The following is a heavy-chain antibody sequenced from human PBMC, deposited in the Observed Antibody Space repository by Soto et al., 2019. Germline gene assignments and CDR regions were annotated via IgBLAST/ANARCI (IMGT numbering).Heavy chain of an antibody. CDR3: ARLHDYGDRKGGDY. CDR1: GGTFSSYT. V-gene: IGHV1-69*02. Sequence: QVQLVQSGAEVKKPGSSVKVSCKASGGTFSSYTISWVRQAPGQGLEWMGRIIPILGIANYAQKFQGRVMITADKATSTAYMELSSLRSEDTAVYYCARLHDYGDRKGGDYWGQGTLVTVSS. J-gene: IGHJ4*02. D-gene: IGHD4-17*01. CDR2: IIPILGIA.